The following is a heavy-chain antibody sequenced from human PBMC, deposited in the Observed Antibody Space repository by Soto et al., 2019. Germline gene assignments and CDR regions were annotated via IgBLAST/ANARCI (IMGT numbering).Heavy chain of an antibody. D-gene: IGHD3-22*01. Sequence: GESLKISCKGSGYSFTTYWIAWVRQMPGKGLEWMAIIYPGDSATKYSPSFQGQVSISADKSNNTAYLQWSSLKASDTAMYYCARRSYYDSSGANDAFDFWGQGTMVTVS. J-gene: IGHJ3*01. CDR3: ARRSYYDSSGANDAFDF. V-gene: IGHV5-51*01. CDR1: GYSFTTYW. CDR2: IYPGDSAT.